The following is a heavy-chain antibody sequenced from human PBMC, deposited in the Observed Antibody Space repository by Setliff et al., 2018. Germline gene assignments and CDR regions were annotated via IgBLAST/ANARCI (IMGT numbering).Heavy chain of an antibody. CDR3: ATEKFPGDWGDY. Sequence: GASVKVSCKASGYTFTSYGFSWVRQAPGQGLEWMGWISVYNGKTKYAQKFQGGVTMTTDTSTRTAYMEVTSLRSDDTAVYYCATEKFPGDWGDYWGQGRLVTVSS. J-gene: IGHJ4*02. CDR1: GYTFTSYG. CDR2: ISVYNGKT. V-gene: IGHV1-18*01. D-gene: IGHD2-21*01.